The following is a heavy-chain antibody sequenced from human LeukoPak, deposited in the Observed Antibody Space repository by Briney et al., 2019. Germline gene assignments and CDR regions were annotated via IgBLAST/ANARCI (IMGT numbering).Heavy chain of an antibody. CDR1: GFTFSDYY. Sequence: KPGGSLRLSCAASGFTFSDYYMSWIRQAPGKGLEWVSYISSSSSYTNYADSVKGRFTISRDNSKNTLYLQMNSLRAEDTAVYFCARGLTNFDYWGQGTLVTVSS. V-gene: IGHV3-11*05. J-gene: IGHJ4*02. D-gene: IGHD3-3*01. CDR2: ISSSSSYT. CDR3: ARGLTNFDY.